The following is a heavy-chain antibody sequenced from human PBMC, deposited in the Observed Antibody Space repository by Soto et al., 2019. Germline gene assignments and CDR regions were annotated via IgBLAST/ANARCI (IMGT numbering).Heavy chain of an antibody. V-gene: IGHV1-3*01. D-gene: IGHD2-2*01. CDR2: INAGNGNT. CDR3: ARVRFRGSSTSCYDV. J-gene: IGHJ6*02. CDR1: WFTFTSYA. Sequence: APMEGFRKGSWFTFTSYALHFGGQAPPQRLEWMGWINAGNGNTKYSQKFQGRVTITRDTSASTAYMELSSLRSEDTAVYYCARVRFRGSSTSCYDVWGQGTTVTVSS.